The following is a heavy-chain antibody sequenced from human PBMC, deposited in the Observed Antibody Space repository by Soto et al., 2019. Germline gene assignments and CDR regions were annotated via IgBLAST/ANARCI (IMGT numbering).Heavy chain of an antibody. J-gene: IGHJ5*02. CDR2: ISSSGSTI. V-gene: IGHV3-11*01. CDR1: GFTFSVYY. D-gene: IGHD2-15*01. CDR3: ARDIVVVVAANDNWFDP. Sequence: GGSLRLSCAACGFTFSVYYMSWICQAQGKGLEWVSYISSSGSTIYYADSVKGRFTISRDNAKNSLYLQMNSLRAEDTAVYYCARDIVVVVAANDNWFDPWGQGTLVTVSS.